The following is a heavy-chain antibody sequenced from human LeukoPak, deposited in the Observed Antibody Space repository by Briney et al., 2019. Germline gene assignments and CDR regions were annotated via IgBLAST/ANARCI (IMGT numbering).Heavy chain of an antibody. CDR1: GYTFTSYD. Sequence: ASVKVSCKASGYTFTSYDINWGRQATGQGLEWMGWMNPNNGNTGYAQKFQGRVNMTRNTSISTAYVELSSLRSEDTAVYYCARDKGTTPGDYWGQGTLVTVSS. CDR3: ARDKGTTPGDY. D-gene: IGHD1-1*01. CDR2: MNPNNGNT. V-gene: IGHV1-8*01. J-gene: IGHJ4*02.